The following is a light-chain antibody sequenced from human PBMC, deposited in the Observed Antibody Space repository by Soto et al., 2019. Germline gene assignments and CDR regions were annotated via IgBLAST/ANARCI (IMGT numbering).Light chain of an antibody. Sequence: EIVLTQSPATLSLSPGEIATLSCRASQNVANYLAWYQHKPGQAPRLLISGASTGATGIPPRFRGSGSGTDFTLTISRLEPEDFAVYYCQQYGSSGTFGQGTKGDIK. CDR1: QNVANY. V-gene: IGKV3-20*01. J-gene: IGKJ1*01. CDR3: QQYGSSGT. CDR2: GAS.